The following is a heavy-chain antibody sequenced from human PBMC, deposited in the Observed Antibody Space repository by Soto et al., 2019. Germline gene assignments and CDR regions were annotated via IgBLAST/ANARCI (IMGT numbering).Heavy chain of an antibody. V-gene: IGHV5-51*01. Sequence: PGGSLKISCKGSGYSFTSYWIGWVRQMPGKGLEWMGIIYPGDSDTRYSPSFQGQVTISADKSISTAYLQWSSLKASDTAIYYCARQDLYGRLYYYMDVWGKGTTVTVSS. CDR3: ARQDLYGRLYYYMDV. J-gene: IGHJ6*03. D-gene: IGHD3-10*02. CDR2: IYPGDSDT. CDR1: GYSFTSYW.